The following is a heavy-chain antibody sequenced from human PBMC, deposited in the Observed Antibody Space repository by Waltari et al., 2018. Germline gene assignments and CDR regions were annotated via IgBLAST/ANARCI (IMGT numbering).Heavy chain of an antibody. CDR2: IPXGDGDX. D-gene: IGHD2-21*01. Sequence: QVQLLQXGAXXKKPGAXVKVXCKASGYNXNSYTMHWVRQAPGQGLEWMGRIPXGDGDXKYSERFQGRXTITRDTSATTLYMDLSXLKFEDTAXYXCAXASAPEVSPLGXWGQGTLVTVFS. CDR3: AXASAPEVSPLGX. CDR1: GYNXNSYT. V-gene: IGHV1-3*01. J-gene: IGHJ5*02.